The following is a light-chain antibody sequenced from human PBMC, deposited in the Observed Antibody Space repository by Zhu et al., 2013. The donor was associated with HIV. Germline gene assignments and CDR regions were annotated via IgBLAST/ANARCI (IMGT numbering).Light chain of an antibody. CDR1: QTISNNY. CDR2: GAS. V-gene: IGKV3D-20*02. CDR3: QQRGNWPPYA. J-gene: IGKJ2*01. Sequence: EIVLTQSPGTLSLSPGERATLSCRASQTISNNYLAWYQQKPGQAPRLLIYGASSRATGIPDRFSGSGSGTDFTLTISRLEPEDFAVYYCQQRGNWPPYAFGQGTKLEIK.